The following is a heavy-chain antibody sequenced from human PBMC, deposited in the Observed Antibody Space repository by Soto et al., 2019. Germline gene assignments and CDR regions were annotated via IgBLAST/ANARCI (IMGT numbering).Heavy chain of an antibody. CDR1: GYAFTGYY. J-gene: IGHJ3*02. D-gene: IGHD2-2*01. CDR2: INPNSGGT. V-gene: IGHV1-2*04. CDR3: ARDLGDCSSTSCYEEVGAFDI. Sequence: ASVKVSCKASGYAFTGYYMHWVRQAPGQGLEWMGWINPNSGGTNYAQKFQGWVTMTRDTSISTAYMELSRLRSDNTAVYYCARDLGDCSSTSCYEEVGAFDIWG.